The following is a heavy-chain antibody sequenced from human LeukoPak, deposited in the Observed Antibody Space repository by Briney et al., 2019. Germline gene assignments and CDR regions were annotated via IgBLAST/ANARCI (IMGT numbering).Heavy chain of an antibody. J-gene: IGHJ4*02. CDR1: GGSISSGDYY. V-gene: IGHV4-30-4*01. CDR3: ARAARLSIVVVTAIPDL. Sequence: SETLSLTCTVSGGSISSGDYYWSWIRQPPGKGLEWIGYIYYSGSTYYNPSLKSRVTISVDTSKNQFSLKLSSVTAADTAVYYCARAARLSIVVVTAIPDLWGQGTLVTVSS. D-gene: IGHD2-21*02. CDR2: IYYSGST.